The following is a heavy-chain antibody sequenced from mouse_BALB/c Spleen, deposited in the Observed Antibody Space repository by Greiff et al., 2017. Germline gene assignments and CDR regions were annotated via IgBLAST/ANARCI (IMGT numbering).Heavy chain of an antibody. J-gene: IGHJ3*01. D-gene: IGHD2-1*01. CDR1: GYSFTGYF. CDR2: INPYNGDT. CDR3: ARGGGNLFAY. V-gene: IGHV1-20*02. Sequence: EVKLQESGPELVKPGASVKISCKASGYSFTGYFMNWVMQSHGKSLEWIGRINPYNGDTFYNQKFKGKATLTVDKSSSTAHMELRSLASEDSAVYYCARGGGNLFAYWGQGTLVTVSA.